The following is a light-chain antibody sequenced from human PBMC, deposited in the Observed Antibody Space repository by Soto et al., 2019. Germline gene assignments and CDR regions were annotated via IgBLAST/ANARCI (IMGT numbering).Light chain of an antibody. J-gene: IGKJ1*01. Sequence: EIVLTQSPGTQSLSPGERATLSCRASQSVADNYLAWYQQKPGQAPRLLIYAASRRAAGIPDTFSGSGSGTDFTLTITRLEPEDFALYYCQQYGHSPRTFGQGTKVEIK. V-gene: IGKV3-20*01. CDR1: QSVADNY. CDR2: AAS. CDR3: QQYGHSPRT.